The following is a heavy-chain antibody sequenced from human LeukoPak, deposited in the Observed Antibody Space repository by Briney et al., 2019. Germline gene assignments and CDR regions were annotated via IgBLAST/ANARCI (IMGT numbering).Heavy chain of an antibody. CDR1: GYTLTEFS. D-gene: IGHD5-12*01. J-gene: IGHJ4*02. Sequence: ASVKVSCKVSGYTLTEFSMHWVRQAPGKGLEWMGGFDPEDGETFYAQKFQGRVTMTEDTSTDTAYMELSSLRSEDTAMYYCAVDQRGVATISFVYWGQGTLVTVSP. CDR3: AVDQRGVATISFVY. CDR2: FDPEDGET. V-gene: IGHV1-24*01.